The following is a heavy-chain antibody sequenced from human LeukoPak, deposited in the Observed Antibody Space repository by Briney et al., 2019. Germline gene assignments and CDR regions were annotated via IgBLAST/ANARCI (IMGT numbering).Heavy chain of an antibody. CDR2: ISWDGGST. D-gene: IGHD3-22*01. CDR3: AKDGDYYDSSGYYGFDY. Sequence: GGSLRLSCAASGFTFDDYTMHWVRQAPGKGLEWVSLISWDGGSTYYADSVKGRFTISRDNSKNSLYLQMNSLRAEDTALYYCAKDGDYYDSSGYYGFDYWGQGTLVTVSS. J-gene: IGHJ4*02. V-gene: IGHV3-43*01. CDR1: GFTFDDYT.